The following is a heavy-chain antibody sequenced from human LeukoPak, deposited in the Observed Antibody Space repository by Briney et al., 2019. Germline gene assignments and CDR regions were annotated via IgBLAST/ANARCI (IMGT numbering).Heavy chain of an antibody. J-gene: IGHJ6*02. Sequence: ASVKVSCKASGGTFSSYAISWVRQAPGPGLEWMGRIIPILGIANYAQKFQGRVTITADKSTSTAYMELSSLRSEDTAVYYCARGNTMVRRYGMDVWGQGTTVTVSS. CDR3: ARGNTMVRRYGMDV. D-gene: IGHD3-10*01. CDR1: GGTFSSYA. V-gene: IGHV1-69*04. CDR2: IIPILGIA.